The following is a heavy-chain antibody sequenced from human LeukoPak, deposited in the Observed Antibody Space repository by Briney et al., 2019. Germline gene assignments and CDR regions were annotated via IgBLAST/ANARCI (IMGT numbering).Heavy chain of an antibody. V-gene: IGHV3-23*01. CDR1: GFTFSSYA. CDR3: AKSPKDTAPLGART. D-gene: IGHD5-18*01. Sequence: GGSLRLSCAASGFTFSSYAMSWVRQAPGKGLEWVSSITNGGGDTAYADSVKGRFSISRDNSKNTLYPQMNSLRVDDTAIYYCAKSPKDTAPLGARTGGQGALVTVSS. CDR2: ITNGGGDT. J-gene: IGHJ4*02.